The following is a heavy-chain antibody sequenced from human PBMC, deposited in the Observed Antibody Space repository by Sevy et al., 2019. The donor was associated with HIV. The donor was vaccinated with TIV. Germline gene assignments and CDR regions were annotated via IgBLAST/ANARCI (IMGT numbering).Heavy chain of an antibody. Sequence: ASVKVSCKVSGYTLTELSLHWVRQAPGKGLEWMGGFDPEDGETIYAQKFQGRVTMTEDTSTDTAYMELSSLRSEDTAVYYCATGGWNYYYYMDVWGKGTTVTVSS. CDR2: FDPEDGET. CDR3: ATGGWNYYYYMDV. J-gene: IGHJ6*03. CDR1: GYTLTELS. D-gene: IGHD3-3*01. V-gene: IGHV1-24*01.